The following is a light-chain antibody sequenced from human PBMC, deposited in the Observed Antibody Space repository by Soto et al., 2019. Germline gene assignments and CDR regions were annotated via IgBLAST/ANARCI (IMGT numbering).Light chain of an antibody. CDR2: DAS. J-gene: IGKJ5*01. Sequence: EIVLAQSPATLSLSPGERATLSCRASQSVSIYLAWYQQKPGQAPRLLIYDASNRATGIPARFSGSGSGTDFTLTIRCREPGAFAVYYCQPRSNWHPKSTFGQGTRLEIK. CDR3: QPRSNWHPKST. V-gene: IGKV3-11*01. CDR1: QSVSIY.